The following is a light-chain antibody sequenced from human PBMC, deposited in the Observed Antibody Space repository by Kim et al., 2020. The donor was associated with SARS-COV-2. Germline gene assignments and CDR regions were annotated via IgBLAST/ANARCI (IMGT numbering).Light chain of an antibody. Sequence: VSVGDRATITCRASQDVSTYLAWYQQKPGKAPKLLIYGAFTRASRIPARFSGSGSGTDFTLTISSLQSEDFAAYYCQKYNSWPLTFGEGTKVEIK. V-gene: IGKV1-27*01. CDR1: QDVSTY. J-gene: IGKJ4*01. CDR2: GAF. CDR3: QKYNSWPLT.